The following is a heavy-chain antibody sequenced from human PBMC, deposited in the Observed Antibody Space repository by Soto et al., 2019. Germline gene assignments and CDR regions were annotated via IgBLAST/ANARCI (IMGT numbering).Heavy chain of an antibody. V-gene: IGHV3-30-3*01. CDR2: ISYDGSNK. CDR1: GFTFSSYA. J-gene: IGHJ4*02. CDR3: ARDGIELPMTTVTTWYFDY. D-gene: IGHD4-17*01. Sequence: TGGPLRLSCAASGFTFSSYAMHWVRQAPGKGLEWVAVISYDGSNKYYADSVKGRFTISRDNSKNTLYLQMNSLRAEDTAVYYCARDGIELPMTTVTTWYFDYWGQGTLVTVSS.